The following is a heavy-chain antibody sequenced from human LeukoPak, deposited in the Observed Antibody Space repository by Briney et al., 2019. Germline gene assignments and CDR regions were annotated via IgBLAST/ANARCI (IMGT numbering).Heavy chain of an antibody. CDR3: ARGRGWGTFDI. D-gene: IGHD3-10*01. CDR2: IGTAGDT. V-gene: IGHV3-13*04. Sequence: GSLRLSCAASGFTFSSYDMHWVRQGTGKGLEWVSAIGTAGDTYYPGSVKGRFTTSRENAKNSLYLQMNSLRVGDTAVYYCARGRGWGTFDIWGQGTMVTVSS. J-gene: IGHJ3*02. CDR1: GFTFSSYD.